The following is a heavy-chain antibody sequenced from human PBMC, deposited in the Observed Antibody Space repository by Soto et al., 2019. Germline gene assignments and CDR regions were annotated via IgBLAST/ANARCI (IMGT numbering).Heavy chain of an antibody. D-gene: IGHD6-25*01. V-gene: IGHV3-21*02. CDR1: GFTFSGYS. CDR3: VREQGGSKIKGAFTC. J-gene: IGHJ4*02. Sequence: EVQLVESGGGLVRPGGSLRLSCTDSGFTFSGYSMNWVRQAPGKGLEWVSSINSGSRYIYYADSVRGRVTISRDNEKKTMFLLVRSLRVQDTDVDFIVREQGGSKIKGAFTCWGVGTVVNVSS. CDR2: INSGSRYI.